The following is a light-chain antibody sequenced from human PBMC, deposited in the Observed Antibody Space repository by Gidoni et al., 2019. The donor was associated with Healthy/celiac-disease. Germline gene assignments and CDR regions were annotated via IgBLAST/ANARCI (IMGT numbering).Light chain of an antibody. CDR2: KIA. CDR1: QSLVHSDGNTY. J-gene: IGKJ5*01. CDR3: MQATQCPRT. Sequence: DIVMTPTPLFSPVTLGQPASISCRSHQSLVHSDGNTYLSWFQQRQGQPPRLLMYKIANRFARVLDRFSGSGAGTDFTLKISRVEAADVGVYYCMQATQCPRTFGQGTTLEIK. V-gene: IGKV2-24*01.